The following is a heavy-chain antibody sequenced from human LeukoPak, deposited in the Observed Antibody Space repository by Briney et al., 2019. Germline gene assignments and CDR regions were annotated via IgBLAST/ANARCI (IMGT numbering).Heavy chain of an antibody. CDR3: ARGGCDDVWGSYRYGILDY. CDR1: GGPISSGDYY. D-gene: IGHD3-16*02. V-gene: IGHV4-30-4*01. CDR2: IYYSGST. Sequence: SQTLSLTCTVSGGPISSGDYYWRWIRQPPGRGLEWIGYIYYSGSTYYNPSLKSRVTISVDTSKNQFSLKLSSVTAADTAVYYGARGGCDDVWGSYRYGILDYWGQGTLVTVSS. J-gene: IGHJ4*02.